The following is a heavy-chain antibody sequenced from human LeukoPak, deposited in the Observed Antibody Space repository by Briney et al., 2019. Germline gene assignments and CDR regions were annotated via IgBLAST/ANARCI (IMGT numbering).Heavy chain of an antibody. CDR3: AKVEHIVVVTALGAFDI. CDR1: GFTFSSYG. J-gene: IGHJ3*02. D-gene: IGHD2-21*02. CDR2: ISYDGSNK. V-gene: IGHV3-30*18. Sequence: GGSLRLSCAASGFTFSSYGMHWVRQAPGEGLEWVAVISYDGSNKYYADSVKGRFTISRDNSKNTLYLQMNSLRAEDTAVYYCAKVEHIVVVTALGAFDIWGQGTMVAVSS.